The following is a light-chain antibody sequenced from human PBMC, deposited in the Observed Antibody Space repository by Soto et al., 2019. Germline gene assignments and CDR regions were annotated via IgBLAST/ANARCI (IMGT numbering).Light chain of an antibody. CDR1: ESVSSN. CDR2: DAS. J-gene: IGKJ1*01. V-gene: IGKV3-11*01. Sequence: VGVSKSPATVSVSKRERATLSCRASESVSSNLAWYHQKPGQAPRLLFYDASNRATGIPARFSGSGSGTDFTLTISRLEPDDFAVYYCLQRSDWRTFGRGTKVDI. CDR3: LQRSDWRT.